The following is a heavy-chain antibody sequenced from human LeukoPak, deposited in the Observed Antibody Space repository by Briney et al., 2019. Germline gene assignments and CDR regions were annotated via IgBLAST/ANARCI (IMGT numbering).Heavy chain of an antibody. J-gene: IGHJ4*02. Sequence: PGRSLRLSCSGSGFTFSSYAMHWVRQAPGKGLEWVAVISYDANNKYYADSVKGRFTISRDNSKNTLYLQMNSLRAEDTAVYYCARGKATGTYYYYWGRGTLVTVSS. CDR1: GFTFSSYA. CDR3: ARGKATGTYYYY. CDR2: ISYDANNK. D-gene: IGHD3-10*01. V-gene: IGHV3-30-3*01.